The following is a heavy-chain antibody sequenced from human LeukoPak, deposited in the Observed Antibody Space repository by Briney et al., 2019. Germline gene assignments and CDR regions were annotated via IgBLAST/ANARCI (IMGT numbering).Heavy chain of an antibody. Sequence: GGSLRLSCAVSGFTFTTYWMSWVRQAPGKGLEWVANIKQDGTEKYYLSSVWGRFAISRDNAKNSVDLQMNSLRAEDTAVYYCARSYGGWFDPWGQGTLVTVSS. CDR3: ARSYGGWFDP. CDR2: IKQDGTEK. V-gene: IGHV3-7*01. D-gene: IGHD3-10*01. CDR1: GFTFTTYW. J-gene: IGHJ5*02.